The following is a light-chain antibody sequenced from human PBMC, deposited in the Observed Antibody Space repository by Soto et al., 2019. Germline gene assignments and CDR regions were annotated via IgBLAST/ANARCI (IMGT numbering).Light chain of an antibody. CDR2: EVT. V-gene: IGLV2-14*01. J-gene: IGLJ1*01. CDR1: SSDIGIYKY. CDR3: SSYTTSSTRV. Sequence: LTQPASVSGSPGQSIAISCTGSSSDIGIYKYVSWYQQHPGKVPKLIIYEVTNRPSGVSNRFSGSKSGNTASLTISGLQAEDEADYYCSSYTTSSTRVFGPGTKVTVL.